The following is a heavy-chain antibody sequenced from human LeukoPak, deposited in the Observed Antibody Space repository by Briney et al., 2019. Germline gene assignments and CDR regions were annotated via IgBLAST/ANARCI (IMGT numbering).Heavy chain of an antibody. Sequence: ASVKVSCKASGYTFTTFDINWVRQATGQGLEWMGWMNPNSGNTGYAQKFQGRITITRNTSIRTAYMKLSSLRSEDTAVYYCARLFQRNELNYYDSSGYSLGYWGQGTLVTVSS. CDR2: MNPNSGNT. D-gene: IGHD3-22*01. V-gene: IGHV1-8*03. CDR1: GYTFTTFD. J-gene: IGHJ4*02. CDR3: ARLFQRNELNYYDSSGYSLGY.